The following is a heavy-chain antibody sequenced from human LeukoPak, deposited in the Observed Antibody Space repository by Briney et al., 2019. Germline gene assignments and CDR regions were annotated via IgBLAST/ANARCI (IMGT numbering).Heavy chain of an antibody. Sequence: PGGSLRLSCAASGFAFSSYALHSVRQAPGKGLEWVSVISYDGGKEYYADSVKGRFTISRDNSKNTLYLQMNSLRGEDTAVYYCARDRNSASSNNWFDPWGQGTLVTVSS. V-gene: IGHV3-30-3*01. CDR2: ISYDGGKE. J-gene: IGHJ5*02. CDR1: GFAFSSYA. D-gene: IGHD6-6*01. CDR3: ARDRNSASSNNWFDP.